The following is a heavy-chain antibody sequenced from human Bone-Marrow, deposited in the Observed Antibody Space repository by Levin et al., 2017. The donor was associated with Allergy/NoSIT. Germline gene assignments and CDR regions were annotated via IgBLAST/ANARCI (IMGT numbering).Heavy chain of an antibody. CDR3: TKDER. CDR2: INFDGSEI. CDR1: GFTFSNYW. J-gene: IGHJ4*02. Sequence: GGSLRLSCVASGFTFSNYWMSWVRQVPGRGLEWVANINFDGSEIYYLDSVRGRFTTSRDNAQNSLYLQMNSLRVEDTAVYFCTKDERWGQGTLVTVSS. V-gene: IGHV3-7*04.